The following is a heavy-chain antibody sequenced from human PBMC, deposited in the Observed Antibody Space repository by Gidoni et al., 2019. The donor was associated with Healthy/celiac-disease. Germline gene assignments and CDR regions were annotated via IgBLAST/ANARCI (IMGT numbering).Heavy chain of an antibody. CDR2: ISGSGGST. D-gene: IGHD1-26*01. CDR1: GSSFSSYA. V-gene: IGHV3-23*01. J-gene: IGHJ4*02. CDR3: AKVIVGATALDY. Sequence: EVQLLESGGGLVQPGGSLRLSCAASGSSFSSYAMRWVRQAPGKGLGWVSAISGSGGSTYYADPVKGRFTISRDNSKNTLYLQMNSLRAEDTAVYYCAKVIVGATALDYWGQGTLVTVSS.